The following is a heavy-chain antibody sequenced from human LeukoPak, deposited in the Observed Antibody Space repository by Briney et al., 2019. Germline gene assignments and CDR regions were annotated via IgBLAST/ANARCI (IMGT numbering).Heavy chain of an antibody. V-gene: IGHV3-33*01. Sequence: GRSLRLSCAASGFTFSHYGMHWVRQAPAKGLEWVAIIWYDGSKEYYEDSVKGRFTISRDNSKNTLYLQMNSLRAEDTAVYYCARVTCSGGSCYVGLGIDYWGQGTLVTVSS. CDR2: IWYDGSKE. J-gene: IGHJ4*02. CDR3: ARVTCSGGSCYVGLGIDY. D-gene: IGHD2-15*01. CDR1: GFTFSHYG.